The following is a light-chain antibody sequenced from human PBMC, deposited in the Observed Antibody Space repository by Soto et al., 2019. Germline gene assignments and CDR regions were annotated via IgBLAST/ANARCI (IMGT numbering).Light chain of an antibody. Sequence: DIQMTQSPSSLSASVRDRVTITFRASQSISSYLNWYQQKPGKAPKLLIYAASSLQSGVPSRFSGSGSGTDFTLTISSLQPEDFATYYCQQSYSTPSITFGQGTRL. CDR2: AAS. J-gene: IGKJ5*01. CDR3: QQSYSTPSIT. V-gene: IGKV1-39*01. CDR1: QSISSY.